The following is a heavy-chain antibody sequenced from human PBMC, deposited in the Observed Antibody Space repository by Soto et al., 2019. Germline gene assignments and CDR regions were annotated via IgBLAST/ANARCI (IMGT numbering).Heavy chain of an antibody. CDR3: ARDPPHIVLVPASSVEDYYYGMDV. J-gene: IGHJ6*02. CDR2: IIPIFGTA. D-gene: IGHD2-2*01. CDR1: GGTFSSYA. V-gene: IGHV1-69*12. Sequence: QVQLVQSGAEVKKPGSSVKVSCKASGGTFSSYAISWVRQAPGQGLEWMGGIIPIFGTANYAQKFQGRVTITADESTSTAYMGLSSLRSEDTDVYYCARDPPHIVLVPASSVEDYYYGMDVWGQGTTVTVSS.